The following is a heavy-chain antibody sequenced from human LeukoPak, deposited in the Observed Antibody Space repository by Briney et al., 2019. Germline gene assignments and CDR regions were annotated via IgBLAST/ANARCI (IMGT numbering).Heavy chain of an antibody. Sequence: SETLSLTCTVSGGSMTDYYWSWIRQPPGGGLEWIGYIYYSGSTNYNPSLKSRVTISVDTSKNQFSLKLSSVTAADTAVYYCARDRGSLGGFDIWGQGTMVTVSS. V-gene: IGHV4-59*01. CDR2: IYYSGST. J-gene: IGHJ3*02. D-gene: IGHD1-26*01. CDR1: GGSMTDYY. CDR3: ARDRGSLGGFDI.